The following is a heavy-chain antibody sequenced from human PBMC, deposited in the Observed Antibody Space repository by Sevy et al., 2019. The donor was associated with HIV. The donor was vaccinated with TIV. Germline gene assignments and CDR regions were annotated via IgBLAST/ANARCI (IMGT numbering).Heavy chain of an antibody. CDR2: IYWGDDK. CDR3: AHRPSLLTYDSSGYLFDY. V-gene: IGHV2-5*02. CDR1: GFSLTSSGVA. Sequence: SGPTLVEPTQTLTLTCTFSGFSLTSSGVAVAWIRQPPGKALEWLGSIYWGDDKRYRPSLESRLTITQDTSKNQVVLTMINMDPVDTATYYCAHRPSLLTYDSSGYLFDYWGQGTLVTVSS. J-gene: IGHJ4*02. D-gene: IGHD3-22*01.